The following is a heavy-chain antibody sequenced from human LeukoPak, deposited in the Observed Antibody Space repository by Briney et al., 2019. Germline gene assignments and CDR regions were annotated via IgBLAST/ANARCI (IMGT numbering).Heavy chain of an antibody. D-gene: IGHD1-7*01. CDR2: IYYSGST. J-gene: IGHJ3*02. CDR1: GGSISSYY. Sequence: SETLSLTCTVSGGSISSYYWSWIRQPPGKGLEWIGYIYYSGSTNYNPSLKSRVTISVDTSKNQFSLKLSSVTAADTAVYYCARDEGTGTTTFDIWGQGTMVTVSS. CDR3: ARDEGTGTTTFDI. V-gene: IGHV4-59*01.